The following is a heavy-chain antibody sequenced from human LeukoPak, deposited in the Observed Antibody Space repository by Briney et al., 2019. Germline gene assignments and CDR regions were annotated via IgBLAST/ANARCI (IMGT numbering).Heavy chain of an antibody. CDR2: ITYSGSTI. J-gene: IGHJ6*02. D-gene: IGHD3-9*01. CDR3: ARSIGLTGGGVDV. V-gene: IGHV3-11*01. Sequence: GGSLRLSCAASGFTFSDYNMNWVRQAPGKGLEWVSYITYSGSTIHYADSVRGRFTISRDNAKNSLYLQMNSLRAEDTAVYYCARSIGLTGGGVDVWGQGTTVTVSS. CDR1: GFTFSDYN.